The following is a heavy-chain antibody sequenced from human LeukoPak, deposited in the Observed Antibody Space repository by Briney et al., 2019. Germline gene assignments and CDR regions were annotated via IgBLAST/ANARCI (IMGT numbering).Heavy chain of an antibody. J-gene: IGHJ4*02. CDR1: GGSMSSNDW. CDR3: ATRVRYRPI. Sequence: PSETLSLTCTVSGGSMSSNDWWTWVRQPPGKGLEWIGEISHSGNTNFNPSLKSRFTISIDNSKNQFSLNLNSVTAADTALYSCATRVRYRPIWGQGTLVTVSS. CDR2: ISHSGNT. D-gene: IGHD3-9*01. V-gene: IGHV4-4*02.